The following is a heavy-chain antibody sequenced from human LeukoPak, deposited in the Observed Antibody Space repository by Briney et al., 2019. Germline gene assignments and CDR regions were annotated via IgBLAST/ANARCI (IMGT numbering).Heavy chain of an antibody. CDR1: GASIRSYY. V-gene: IGHV4-59*01. D-gene: IGHD2-15*01. CDR2: ITYSGNT. J-gene: IGHJ3*02. Sequence: SETLSLTCNVSGASIRSYYWSWIRQSPGKGLEWIESITYSGNTQLNPSLRSRVTMSTDPPKSQFSLKLSSVTTADTALYYCAQQVVGTSNSFDMWGQGTMVTVSS. CDR3: AQQVVGTSNSFDM.